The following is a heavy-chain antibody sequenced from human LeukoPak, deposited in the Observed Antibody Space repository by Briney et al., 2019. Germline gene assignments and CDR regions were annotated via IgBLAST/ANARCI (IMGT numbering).Heavy chain of an antibody. CDR2: IKSKTDGGTT. V-gene: IGHV3-15*01. Sequence: GGSLRLSCAASGFTFSNAWMSWVRQAPGKGLERVGRIKSKTDGGTTDYAAPVKGRFTISRDDSKNTLYLQMNSLKTEDTAVYYCTTDPTTADYYFDYWGQGTLVTVSS. CDR1: GFTFSNAW. CDR3: TTDPTTADYYFDY. J-gene: IGHJ4*02. D-gene: IGHD1-1*01.